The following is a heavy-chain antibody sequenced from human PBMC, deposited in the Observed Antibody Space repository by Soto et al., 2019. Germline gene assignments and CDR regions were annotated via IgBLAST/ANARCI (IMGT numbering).Heavy chain of an antibody. J-gene: IGHJ3*01. CDR3: TTDWGSGTHYACAFDV. D-gene: IGHD3-16*01. CDR1: GFAFKYAR. Sequence: EVLLVESGGGLVKPGGSLRLSCAASGFAFKYARMTWVRQAPGKGLEWVGHIRSNIDGATTAYAAPVKGRFTISRDESKNTVDLQMNSVLTEDTAVYYCTTDWGSGTHYACAFDVWGQGTMVTVSS. CDR2: IRSNIDGATT. V-gene: IGHV3-15*01.